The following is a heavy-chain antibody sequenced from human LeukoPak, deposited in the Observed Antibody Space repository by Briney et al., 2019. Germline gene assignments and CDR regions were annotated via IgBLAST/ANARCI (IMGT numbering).Heavy chain of an antibody. CDR2: ISADNGNT. V-gene: IGHV1-18*01. J-gene: IGHJ4*02. CDR1: GYTFSHHG. Sequence: ASVKVSCKASGYTFSHHGISWVRQAPGQGLEWMGWISADNGNTNYAQKFQGRVTMTTDTSTSTAYMEMRSLRSDDTAVYYCARDLHLVEPLVNFDYWGQGTLVTVSS. CDR3: ARDLHLVEPLVNFDY. D-gene: IGHD2-2*01.